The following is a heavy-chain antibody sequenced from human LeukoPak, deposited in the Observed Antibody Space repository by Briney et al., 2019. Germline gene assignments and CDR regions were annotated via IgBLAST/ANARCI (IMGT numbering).Heavy chain of an antibody. CDR3: ARGPRQYSSSSGHGYYYYYYMDV. Sequence: SVKVSCKASGGTFSSYAISWVRQAPGQGLEWMGGIIPIFGTANYAQKFQGRVTITTDESTSTAYMELSSLRSEDTAVYHCARGPRQYSSSSGHGYYYYYYMDVWGKGTTVTVSS. V-gene: IGHV1-69*05. D-gene: IGHD6-6*01. CDR2: IIPIFGTA. J-gene: IGHJ6*03. CDR1: GGTFSSYA.